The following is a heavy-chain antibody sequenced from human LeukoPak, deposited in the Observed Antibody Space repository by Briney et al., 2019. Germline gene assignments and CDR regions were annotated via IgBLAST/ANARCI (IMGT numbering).Heavy chain of an antibody. CDR3: ARVPCSGGSCYSTDY. Sequence: GGSLRLSCAASGFTFSSYSMNWVRQAPGKGLEWVSSISSSSSYIYYADSVKGRFTIFRDNAKNSLYLQMNSLRAEDTAVYYCARVPCSGGSCYSTDYWGQGTLVTVSS. D-gene: IGHD2-15*01. CDR2: ISSSSSYI. V-gene: IGHV3-21*01. J-gene: IGHJ4*02. CDR1: GFTFSSYS.